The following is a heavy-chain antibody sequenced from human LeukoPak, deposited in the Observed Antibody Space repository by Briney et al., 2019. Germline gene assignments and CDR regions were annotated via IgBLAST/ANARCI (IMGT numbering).Heavy chain of an antibody. J-gene: IGHJ4*02. CDR3: SRPLLRECGYCYGF. CDR2: IFYSGSS. V-gene: IGHV4-39*02. D-gene: IGHD2-21*02. CDR1: GGSINSSSYY. Sequence: PSETLSLTCTVSGGSINSSSYYWGWIRQPPGKGLEWIGSIFYSGSSNYNPSLKRRVTISVDTSKNHFSLKLSSVTAADTAVYSCSRPLLRECGYCYGFWGQGTLVTVSS.